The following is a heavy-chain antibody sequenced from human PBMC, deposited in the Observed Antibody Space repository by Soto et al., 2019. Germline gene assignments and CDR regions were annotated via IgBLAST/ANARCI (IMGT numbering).Heavy chain of an antibody. CDR3: GRDLHCSGGSCYGTPGAFDI. CDR1: GGSVSSYY. CDR2: IYYSGST. V-gene: IGHV4-59*02. Sequence: SETLSLTCTVSGGSVSSYYWSWIRQPPGKGLEWIGYIYYSGSTNYNPSLKSRVTISVGTSKNQFSLKLSSVTAADTAVYYCGRDLHCSGGSCYGTPGAFDIWGQGTMVTVSS. J-gene: IGHJ3*02. D-gene: IGHD2-15*01.